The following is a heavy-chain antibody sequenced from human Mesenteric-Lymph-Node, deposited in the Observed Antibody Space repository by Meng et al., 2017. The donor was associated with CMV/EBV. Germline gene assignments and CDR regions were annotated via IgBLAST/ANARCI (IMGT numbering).Heavy chain of an antibody. J-gene: IGHJ4*02. V-gene: IGHV4-4*02. CDR3: AREGGHSGSYFYY. Sequence: AVSGGSTSSSSWWSWVRQPPGKGLEWIGEIYHSGSTNYNPSLKSRVTISVDKSKNQFSLKLSSVTAADTAVYYCAREGGHSGSYFYYWGQGTLVTVSS. CDR2: IYHSGST. D-gene: IGHD1-26*01. CDR1: GGSTSSSSW.